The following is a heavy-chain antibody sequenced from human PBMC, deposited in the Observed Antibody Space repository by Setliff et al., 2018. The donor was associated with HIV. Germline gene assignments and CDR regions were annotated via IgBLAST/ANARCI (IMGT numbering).Heavy chain of an antibody. CDR1: GFTFSTYW. Sequence: PGGSLRLSCAASGFTFSTYWMSWVRQAPGKGLEWVANINEDGTEKYYVDSVRGRFTISRDNANNSLYLQMNSLRAEDTAVYFCARGGGAARRVIGYWGQGTLVTVSS. CDR2: INEDGTEK. V-gene: IGHV3-7*01. CDR3: ARGGGAARRVIGY. D-gene: IGHD6-6*01. J-gene: IGHJ4*02.